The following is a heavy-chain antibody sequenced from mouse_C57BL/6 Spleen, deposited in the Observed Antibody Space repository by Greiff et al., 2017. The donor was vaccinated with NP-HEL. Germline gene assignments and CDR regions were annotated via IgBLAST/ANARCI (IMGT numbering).Heavy chain of an antibody. Sequence: QVQLQQPGAELVKPGASVKMSCKASGYTFTSYWITWVKQRPGQGLEWIGDIYPGSGSTNYNEKFKSKATLTVDTSSSTAYMQLSSLTSEDSAVYYCARGDYSNYEFDYWGQGTTLTVSS. V-gene: IGHV1-55*01. CDR2: IYPGSGST. CDR1: GYTFTSYW. D-gene: IGHD2-5*01. CDR3: ARGDYSNYEFDY. J-gene: IGHJ2*01.